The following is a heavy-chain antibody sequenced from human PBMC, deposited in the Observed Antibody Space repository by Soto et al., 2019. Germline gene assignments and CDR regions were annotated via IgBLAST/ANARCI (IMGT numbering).Heavy chain of an antibody. V-gene: IGHV4-4*02. D-gene: IGHD3-10*01. CDR1: GASISTNNW. CDR2: VYHSGTT. CDR3: ARAKLCNTISCPHSFDI. J-gene: IGHJ4*02. Sequence: QVQLQESGPGLVEPSGTLSLTCDVSGASISTNNWWSWVRQSPGQVLEWIAEVYHSGTTNSNPSLKSRVTISVDTSKNQFSLMLASVTAADTAVYYCARAKLCNTISCPHSFDIWGQGTLVTVSS.